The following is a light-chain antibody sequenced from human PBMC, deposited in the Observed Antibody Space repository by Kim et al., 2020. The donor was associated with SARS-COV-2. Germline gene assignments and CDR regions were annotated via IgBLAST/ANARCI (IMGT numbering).Light chain of an antibody. CDR3: SSYTSSSTYV. J-gene: IGLJ1*01. Sequence: QSALTQPASVSGSPGQSITISCTGTSSDVGGYNYVSWYQQHPGKAPKLMTYDVSKRPSGVSNRFSGSKSGNTASLTISGPQAEDEADYYCSSYTSSSTYVFGTGTKVTVL. CDR1: SSDVGGYNY. CDR2: DVS. V-gene: IGLV2-14*01.